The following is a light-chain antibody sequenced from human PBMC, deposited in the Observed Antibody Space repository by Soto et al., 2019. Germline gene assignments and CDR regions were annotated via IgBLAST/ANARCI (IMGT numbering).Light chain of an antibody. CDR1: QTISSNY. Sequence: EIVLTQSPGTLSLSPGERATLSCRASQTISSNYLAWYQQKPGQAPRLLSVGAATRAADIPDRFSGSGSGTDFTLTISRLEPEDFAVYYYHRYGSSPTFGQGTKVDIK. V-gene: IGKV3-20*01. CDR3: HRYGSSPT. J-gene: IGKJ1*01. CDR2: GAA.